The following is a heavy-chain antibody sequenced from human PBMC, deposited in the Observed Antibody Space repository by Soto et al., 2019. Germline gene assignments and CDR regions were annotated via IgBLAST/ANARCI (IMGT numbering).Heavy chain of an antibody. D-gene: IGHD3-22*01. CDR2: ISATADVT. V-gene: IGHV3-23*01. Sequence: GGSLRLSCTASGFSFGDYAMSWVRQAPGTGLERVSSISATADVTYYADSVKGRITMSRDNAKNTLYLQMNSLRAEDTAIYYCSKDPAALHYASSGIHFEVWGQGTLVTVSS. CDR3: SKDPAALHYASSGIHFEV. CDR1: GFSFGDYA. J-gene: IGHJ4*02.